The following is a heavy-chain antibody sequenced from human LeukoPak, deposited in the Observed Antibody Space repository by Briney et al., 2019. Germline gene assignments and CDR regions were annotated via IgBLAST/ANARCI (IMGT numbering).Heavy chain of an antibody. CDR2: INHSGST. Sequence: SETLSLTCTVSGGSISSIIYYWSWIRQPPGKGLEWIGEINHSGSTNYNPSLKSRVTISVDTSKNQFSLKMSSVTAADTAVYYCARGLVRFGELYWGQGTLVTVSS. V-gene: IGHV4-39*07. CDR3: ARGLVRFGELY. J-gene: IGHJ4*02. D-gene: IGHD3-10*01. CDR1: GGSISSIIYY.